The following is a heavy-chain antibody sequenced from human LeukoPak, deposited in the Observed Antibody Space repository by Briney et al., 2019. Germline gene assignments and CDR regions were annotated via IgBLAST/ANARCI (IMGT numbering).Heavy chain of an antibody. CDR3: ARDLGGSSNGPSRMDV. J-gene: IGHJ6*02. Sequence: GGSLRLSCAASGFTFANYDMHWVRQVTGEGLEWVSNILSSGDTQYSGSAKGRFTISRENDKNSLYLQMNTPRVEDTAVYYCARDLGGSSNGPSRMDVWGQGTTVIVSS. CDR1: GFTFANYD. V-gene: IGHV3-13*01. CDR2: ILSSGDT. D-gene: IGHD6-6*01.